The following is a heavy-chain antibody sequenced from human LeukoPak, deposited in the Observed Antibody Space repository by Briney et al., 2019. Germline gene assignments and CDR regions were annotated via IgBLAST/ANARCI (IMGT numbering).Heavy chain of an antibody. CDR1: GFTFSSYG. V-gene: IGHV3-30*02. Sequence: GGSLRLSCAASGFTFSSYGMHWVRQAPGKGLEWVAFIRYDGSNKYYADSVKGRFIISRDNSKNTLYLQMNSLRAEDTAVYYCAKDLRSSNWFDPWGQGTLVTVSS. D-gene: IGHD5/OR15-5a*01. CDR3: AKDLRSSNWFDP. CDR2: IRYDGSNK. J-gene: IGHJ5*02.